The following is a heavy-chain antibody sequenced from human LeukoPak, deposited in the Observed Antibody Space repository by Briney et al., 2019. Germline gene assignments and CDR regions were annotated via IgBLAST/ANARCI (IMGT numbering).Heavy chain of an antibody. CDR2: IKQDGSEK. Sequence: GGSLRLSCAASGFTCSSHWMSWVRQAPGKGLEWVANIKQDGSEKYYVDSVKGRFTISRDNAKNSLYLQMNSLRAEDTAVYYCARSYGDGLVFDYCGQGTLVTVSS. D-gene: IGHD4-17*01. J-gene: IGHJ4*02. V-gene: IGHV3-7*03. CDR1: GFTCSSHW. CDR3: ARSYGDGLVFDY.